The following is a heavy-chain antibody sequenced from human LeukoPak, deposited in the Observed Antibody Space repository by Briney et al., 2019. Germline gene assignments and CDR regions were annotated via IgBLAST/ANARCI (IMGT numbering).Heavy chain of an antibody. D-gene: IGHD3-3*01. CDR1: GFTFSSYG. Sequence: PGGSLRLSCAASGFTFSSYGMHWVRQAPGKGLEWVAFIRYDGSNKYYADSVKGRFTISRDNSKNTLYLQMNSLRAEDTAVYYCARTRITIFGVVIITHAFDIWGQGTMVTVSS. V-gene: IGHV3-30*02. CDR3: ARTRITIFGVVIITHAFDI. J-gene: IGHJ3*02. CDR2: IRYDGSNK.